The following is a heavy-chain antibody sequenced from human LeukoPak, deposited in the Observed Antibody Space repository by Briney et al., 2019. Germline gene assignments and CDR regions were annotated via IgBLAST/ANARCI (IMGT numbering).Heavy chain of an antibody. D-gene: IGHD3-3*01. J-gene: IGHJ4*02. V-gene: IGHV3-48*04. CDR2: ISSSSSTI. Sequence: GGSLRLSCAISGLTFHDYAMTWVRQAPGKGLEWVSYISSSSSTIYYADSVKGRFTISRDNAKNSLYLQMNSLRAEDTAVYYCARESSPRDFWSGYHSWEFDYWGQGTLVTVSS. CDR1: GLTFHDYA. CDR3: ARESSPRDFWSGYHSWEFDY.